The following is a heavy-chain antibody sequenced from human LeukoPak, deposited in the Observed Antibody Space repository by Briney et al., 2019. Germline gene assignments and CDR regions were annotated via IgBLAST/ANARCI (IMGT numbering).Heavy chain of an antibody. D-gene: IGHD3-22*01. V-gene: IGHV4-34*01. CDR3: ARGVPYYYDSSGYYRENFDY. J-gene: IGHJ4*02. Sequence: SETLSLTCAVYGGSFSGYYWSWIRQPPGKGLEWIGEINHSGSTNYNPSLKSRVTISVDTSKNQFSLKLSSVTAADKAVYYCARGVPYYYDSSGYYRENFDYWGRGTLVTVSS. CDR1: GGSFSGYY. CDR2: INHSGST.